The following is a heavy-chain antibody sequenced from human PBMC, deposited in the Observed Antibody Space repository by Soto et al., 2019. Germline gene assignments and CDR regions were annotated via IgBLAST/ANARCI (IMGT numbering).Heavy chain of an antibody. V-gene: IGHV1-46*01. Sequence: QVRLVQSGTQVEKPGASVNLSCMTSGYTFTDYYIHWVRQAPGQGLEWMGIINPSGGSTSYAQKFQGRVTMTRDTSTSTVYLELSGLTYDDTAVYFCARALTEFASWGPGTRVTVSS. J-gene: IGHJ4*02. CDR1: GYTFTDYY. CDR2: INPSGGST. D-gene: IGHD7-27*01. CDR3: ARALTEFAS.